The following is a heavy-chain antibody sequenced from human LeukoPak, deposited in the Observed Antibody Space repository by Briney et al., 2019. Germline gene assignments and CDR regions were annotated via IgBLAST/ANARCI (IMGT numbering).Heavy chain of an antibody. D-gene: IGHD6-19*01. CDR2: ISAYNGNT. Sequence: GASVKVSCKASGYTFTSYGISWVRQAPGQGLEWMGWISAYNGNTNYAQKLQGRVTMTTDTSTSTAYMELRSLRSDDTAVYYCARGGSGYSGGWYRLDLLDYWGQGTLVTVSS. J-gene: IGHJ4*02. CDR1: GYTFTSYG. CDR3: ARGGSGYSGGWYRLDLLDY. V-gene: IGHV1-18*04.